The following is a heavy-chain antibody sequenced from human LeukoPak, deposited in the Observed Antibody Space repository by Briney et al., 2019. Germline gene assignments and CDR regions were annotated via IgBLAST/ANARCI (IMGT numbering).Heavy chain of an antibody. CDR2: ISSSSSNYI. CDR3: ARDTAVTGVYDY. J-gene: IGHJ4*02. CDR1: XXXXSSYS. V-gene: IGHV3-21*01. Sequence: GGSLRLSCXXXXXXXSSYSMNWVRQAPGRGLEWVSSISSSSSNYIYYADTVKGRFTISRDNAKNSLYLQMNSLRAEDTAVYYCARDTAVTGVYDYWGQGTLVTVAS. D-gene: IGHD7-27*01.